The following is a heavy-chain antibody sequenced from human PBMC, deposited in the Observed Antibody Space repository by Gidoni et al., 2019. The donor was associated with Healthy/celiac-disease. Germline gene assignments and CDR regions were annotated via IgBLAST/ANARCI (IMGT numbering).Heavy chain of an antibody. CDR3: ARLGYCSGGSCYRVDP. Sequence: QVQLQVSGPGLVKPSETLSRTCTLSGGSISSYYWSCIRQPPGKGLEWIGYIFYSGSTNYNPSLKSRVTISVDTSKNQFSLKLSSVTGADTGVYYCARLGYCSGGSCYRVDPWGQGTLVTVSS. CDR1: GGSISSYY. CDR2: IFYSGST. D-gene: IGHD2-15*01. V-gene: IGHV4-59*08. J-gene: IGHJ5*02.